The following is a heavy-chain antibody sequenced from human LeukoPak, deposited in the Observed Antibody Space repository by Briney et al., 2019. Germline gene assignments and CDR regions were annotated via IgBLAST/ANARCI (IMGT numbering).Heavy chain of an antibody. CDR1: GGTFSSYA. D-gene: IGHD1-1*01. Sequence: SVKVSCKASGGTFSSYAISWVRQAPGQGLEWMGGIIPIFGTANYAQKFQGRVTITADKSTSTAYMELSSLRSEDTVVYYCARDQIGYNWKGGYYFDYWGQGTLVTVSS. CDR3: ARDQIGYNWKGGYYFDY. J-gene: IGHJ4*02. CDR2: IIPIFGTA. V-gene: IGHV1-69*06.